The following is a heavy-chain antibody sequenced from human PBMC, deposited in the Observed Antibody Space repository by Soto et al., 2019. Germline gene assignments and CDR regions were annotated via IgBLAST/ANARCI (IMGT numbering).Heavy chain of an antibody. Sequence: VQLVQSGAEVKKPGASVKVSCKASGYTFTSYGISWLRQAPGQGLEWMGWISAYNGNTSYAPKLQGRVTMTTATSTRAAYIELRSLRSVDTAVYYCARDNPFIVVVPADIHYGMDVWGQGTTVTVSS. CDR2: ISAYNGNT. J-gene: IGHJ6*02. CDR1: GYTFTSYG. V-gene: IGHV1-18*01. D-gene: IGHD2-2*01. CDR3: ARDNPFIVVVPADIHYGMDV.